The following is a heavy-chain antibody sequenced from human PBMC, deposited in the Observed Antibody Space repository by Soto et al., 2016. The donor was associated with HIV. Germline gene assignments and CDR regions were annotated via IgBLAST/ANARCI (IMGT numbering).Heavy chain of an antibody. CDR2: INPNSGGT. CDR3: ASELAAQGAFDI. J-gene: IGHJ3*02. V-gene: IGHV1-2*02. CDR1: GYYFTAYF. Sequence: QVQVVQSGAEVKKPGASVKVSCKASGYYFTAYFMRWVRQAPGQGLEWMGWINPNSGGTNYAQKFQDRVTMTRDMSISTAYMELSRLRSDDTAVYYCASELAAQGAFDIWGQGTMVTVSS. D-gene: IGHD1-1*01.